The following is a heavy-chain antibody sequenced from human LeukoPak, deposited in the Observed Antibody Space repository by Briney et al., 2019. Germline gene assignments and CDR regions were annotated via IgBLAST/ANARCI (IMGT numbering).Heavy chain of an antibody. CDR1: VYTFTRYY. V-gene: IGHV1-2*02. CDR3: ARDWSEVVVTQMDV. CDR2: IKPNSGGT. D-gene: IGHD3-22*01. Sequence: ASVNVSCKASVYTFTRYYMHGVRQAPGQGLEWMGWIKPNSGGTKYAQKFEGRVPMTRDTSISTAYMEPSRLRSDDTAVYYCARDWSEVVVTQMDVWGKGTTVTVSS. J-gene: IGHJ6*04.